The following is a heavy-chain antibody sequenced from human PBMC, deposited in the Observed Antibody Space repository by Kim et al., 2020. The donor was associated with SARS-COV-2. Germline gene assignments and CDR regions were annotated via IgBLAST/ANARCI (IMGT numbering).Heavy chain of an antibody. CDR1: GGSISSYY. Sequence: SETLSLTCTVSGGSISSYYWSWIRQPPGKGLEWIGYIYYSGSTNYNPSLKSRVTISVDTSKNQFSLKLSSVTAADTAVYYCASTTPIVGAEPFDYWGQGTLVTVSS. CDR2: IYYSGST. CDR3: ASTTPIVGAEPFDY. J-gene: IGHJ4*02. D-gene: IGHD1-26*01. V-gene: IGHV4-59*01.